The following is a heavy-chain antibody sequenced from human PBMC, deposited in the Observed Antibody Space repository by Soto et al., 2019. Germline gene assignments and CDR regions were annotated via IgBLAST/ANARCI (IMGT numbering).Heavy chain of an antibody. D-gene: IGHD2-2*01. CDR1: GYSFTNYW. CDR2: IDPSDSYT. V-gene: IGHV5-10-1*01. Sequence: PGESLKISCKGSGYSFTNYWISWVRQMPGKGLEWMGRIDPSDSYTNYSPSFQGHVTISTDKSISTAYLQWSSLKASDTAIYYCERHCENRDGCYVWGQGTLVTVSS. J-gene: IGHJ4*02. CDR3: ERHCENRDGCYV.